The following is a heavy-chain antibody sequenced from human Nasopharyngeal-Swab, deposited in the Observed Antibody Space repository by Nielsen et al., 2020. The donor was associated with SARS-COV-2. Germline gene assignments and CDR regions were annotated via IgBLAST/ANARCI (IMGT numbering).Heavy chain of an antibody. V-gene: IGHV3-33*01. CDR1: GFTFSSYG. CDR2: IWYDGSNK. Sequence: GESLKISCAASGFTFSSYGMHWVRQAPGKGLEWVAVIWYDGSNKYHADSVKGRFTISRDNSKNTLYLQMNSLRAEDTAVYYCARGNYYDSSGLDYWGQGTLVTVSS. D-gene: IGHD3-22*01. CDR3: ARGNYYDSSGLDY. J-gene: IGHJ4*02.